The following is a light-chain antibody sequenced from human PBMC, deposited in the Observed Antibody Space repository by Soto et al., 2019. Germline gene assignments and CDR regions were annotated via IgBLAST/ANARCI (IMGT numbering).Light chain of an antibody. V-gene: IGKV1-9*01. J-gene: IGKJ1*01. CDR2: ASS. CDR3: QQYDSYSWT. Sequence: DIQFTQSPASLSASVGDGVTSTCRASQTISRYLNWYQQKPGTAPKLLIYASSTLQSGVPSRFSGSGSGTEFTLTISSLQTDDFASYYCQQYDSYSWTFGQGTKV. CDR1: QTISRY.